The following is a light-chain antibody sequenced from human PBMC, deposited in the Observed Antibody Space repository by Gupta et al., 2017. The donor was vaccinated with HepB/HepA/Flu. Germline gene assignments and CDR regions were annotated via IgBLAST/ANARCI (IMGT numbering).Light chain of an antibody. V-gene: IGKV1-17*01. CDR3: LQYNSYPWT. J-gene: IGKJ1*01. CDR2: AAS. Sequence: DIQLTQCLFSLSASVGDRVTITCRASESSRNNLGWFQQKPGKAPKRLIYAASTLQSGVPSRFSGSGSGTDFTLTISSLQPEDVAVYYCLQYNSYPWTFGQGTKVEIK. CDR1: ESSRNN.